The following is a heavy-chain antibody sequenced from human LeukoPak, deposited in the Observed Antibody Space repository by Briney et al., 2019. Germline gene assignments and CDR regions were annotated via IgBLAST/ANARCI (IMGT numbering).Heavy chain of an antibody. CDR2: IYYSGST. D-gene: IGHD6-13*01. CDR3: ARQAGTSWYDY. J-gene: IGHJ4*02. CDR1: GDSISSYY. Sequence: PSETLSLTCTVSGDSISSYYWSWIRQPPGKGLEWIGYIYYSGSTNYNPSLKGRVTISVDTSKNQFSLKLSSVTAADTAVYYCARQAGTSWYDYWGQGTVVTVSS. V-gene: IGHV4-59*08.